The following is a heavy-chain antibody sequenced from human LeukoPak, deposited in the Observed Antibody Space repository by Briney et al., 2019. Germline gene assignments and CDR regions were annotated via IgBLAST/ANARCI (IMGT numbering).Heavy chain of an antibody. CDR3: VRNGDYSADY. CDR1: GGSISSYY. D-gene: IGHD4-17*01. V-gene: IGHV4-4*07. Sequence: SETLSLTCTVSGGSISSYYWTWLRQPAGKGLEWIGRIYTGGSTNYNPSLKSRVTMSVDTSKNQFSLNLNSVTAADTAVYYCVRNGDYSADYWGQGTLVTVSS. CDR2: IYTGGST. J-gene: IGHJ4*02.